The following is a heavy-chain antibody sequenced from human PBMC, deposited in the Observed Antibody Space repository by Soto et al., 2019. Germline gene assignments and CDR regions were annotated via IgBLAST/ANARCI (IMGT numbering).Heavy chain of an antibody. V-gene: IGHV1-18*01. D-gene: IGHD5-12*01. CDR1: GYTFFTYD. CDR3: ARHHGPTTSENWFDP. J-gene: IGHJ5*02. Sequence: QVHLVQSGVEVKTPGASVKVSCQASGYTFFTYDISWVRQAPGQGLEWMGWISTYSGDTKYAQKFQGRVTMTTDTPTTTAYLALRGLRSDDTAVYYCARHHGPTTSENWFDPWGQGTLVTVSS. CDR2: ISTYSGDT.